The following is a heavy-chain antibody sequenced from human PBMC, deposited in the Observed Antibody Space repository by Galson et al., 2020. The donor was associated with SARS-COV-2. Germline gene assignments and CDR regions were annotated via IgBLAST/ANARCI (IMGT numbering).Heavy chain of an antibody. J-gene: IGHJ5*02. D-gene: IGHD2-15*01. CDR1: FTSYW. CDR3: ERIEGYCSGGSCCFWFDP. V-gene: IGHV5-10-1*01. CDR2: IDPSDSYT. Sequence: FTSYWISWVRQMPGKGLEWMGRIDPSDSYTNYSPSFQGHVTISADKSISTAYLQWSSLKASDTAMYYCERIEGYCSGGSCCFWFDPWGQGTLVTVSS.